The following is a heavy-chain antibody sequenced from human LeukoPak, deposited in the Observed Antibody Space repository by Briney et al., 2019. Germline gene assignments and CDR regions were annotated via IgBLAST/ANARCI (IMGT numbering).Heavy chain of an antibody. Sequence: GGSLRLSCAAPGFTFSSYAMHWVRQAPGKGLEWVAVISYDGSNKYYADSVKGRFTISRDNSKNTLYLQMNSLRAEDTAVYYCASGGIYYGAAFDFWGQGTLVTVSS. CDR1: GFTFSSYA. D-gene: IGHD1-26*01. CDR3: ASGGIYYGAAFDF. V-gene: IGHV3-30*04. J-gene: IGHJ4*02. CDR2: ISYDGSNK.